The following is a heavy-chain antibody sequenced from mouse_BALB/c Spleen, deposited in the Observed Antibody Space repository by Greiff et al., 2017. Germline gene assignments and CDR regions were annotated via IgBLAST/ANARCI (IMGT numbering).Heavy chain of an antibody. J-gene: IGHJ2*01. CDR3: TPTVVAPSDY. CDR2: IRLKSNNYAT. V-gene: IGHV6-6*02. CDR1: GFTFSNYW. D-gene: IGHD1-1*01. Sequence: EVQLQESGGGLVQPGGSMKLSCVASGFTFSNYWMNWVRQSPEKGLEWVAEIRLKSNNYATHYAESVKGRFTISRDDSKSSVYLQMNNLRAEDTGIYYCTPTVVAPSDYWGQGTTLTVSS.